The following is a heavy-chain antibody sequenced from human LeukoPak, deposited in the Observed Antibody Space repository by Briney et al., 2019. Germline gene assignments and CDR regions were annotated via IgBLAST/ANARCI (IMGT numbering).Heavy chain of an antibody. CDR2: IYYTGST. V-gene: IGHV4-59*01. CDR3: ARGRDGYPE. D-gene: IGHD5-24*01. Sequence: PTETLSLTGTVSGGSISGYHWSWSRQPPGKGLEWIGYIYYTGSTNYNPSLTRRVTISVDTSKHQFSLKLTSVTAADTAVYSCARGRDGYPEWGQGTLVTVSS. J-gene: IGHJ4*02. CDR1: GGSISGYH.